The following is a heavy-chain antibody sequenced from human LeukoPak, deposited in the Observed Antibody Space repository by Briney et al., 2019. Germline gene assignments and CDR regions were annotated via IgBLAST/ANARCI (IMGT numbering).Heavy chain of an antibody. J-gene: IGHJ4*02. CDR2: IHYSGIT. CDR3: AGKPNALYYFDK. V-gene: IGHV4-31*03. Sequence: SETLSLTCSVSGGSISSGNYFWTWIRHHPGKGLEWIGYIHYSGITYYNPSLKSRAGMSVDTSKHQFSLNLNSVTAADTAVYYCAGKPNALYYFDKWGQGSLVTVSS. D-gene: IGHD2/OR15-2a*01. CDR1: GGSISSGNYF.